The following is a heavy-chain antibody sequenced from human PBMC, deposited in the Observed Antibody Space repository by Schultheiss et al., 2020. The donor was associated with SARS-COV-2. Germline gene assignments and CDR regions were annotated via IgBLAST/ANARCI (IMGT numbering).Heavy chain of an antibody. Sequence: ASVKVSCKVSGYTLTELSMHWVRQAPGKGLEWMGGFDPEDGETIYAQKFQGRVTMTEDTSTDTAYMELSSLRSEDTAVYYCARDSSYDQPYYDAFDIWGQGTMVTVSS. CDR3: ARDSSYDQPYYDAFDI. D-gene: IGHD3-22*01. V-gene: IGHV1-24*01. CDR1: GYTLTELS. J-gene: IGHJ3*02. CDR2: FDPEDGET.